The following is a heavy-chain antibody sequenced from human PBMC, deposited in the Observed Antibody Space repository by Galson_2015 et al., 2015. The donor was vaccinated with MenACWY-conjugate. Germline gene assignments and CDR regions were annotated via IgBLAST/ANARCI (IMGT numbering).Heavy chain of an antibody. CDR2: IIPIFGTA. CDR1: GGTFSSYA. J-gene: IGHJ4*02. Sequence: SVKVSCKASGGTFSSYAISWVRQAPGQGLEWMGGIIPIFGTANYAQKFQGRVTITADESTSTAYMELSSLRSGDTAVYYCARAGMIGGGGTAMVHFDYWGQGTLVTVSS. V-gene: IGHV1-69*13. CDR3: ARAGMIGGGGTAMVHFDY. D-gene: IGHD5-18*01.